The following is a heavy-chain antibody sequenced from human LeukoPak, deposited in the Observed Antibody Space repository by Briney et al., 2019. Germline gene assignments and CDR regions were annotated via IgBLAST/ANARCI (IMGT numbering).Heavy chain of an antibody. D-gene: IGHD3-22*01. CDR1: GGSISSGDYY. CDR3: ARFSTSTYYYDSSGYPDSSFDY. CDR2: IYYSGST. Sequence: SETLSLTCTVSGGSISSGDYYLSWIRQHPGKGLEWIGYIYYSGSTYYNPSLKSRVTISVDTSKNQFSLKLSSVTAADTAVYYCARFSTSTYYYDSSGYPDSSFDYWGQGTLVTVSS. V-gene: IGHV4-31*03. J-gene: IGHJ4*02.